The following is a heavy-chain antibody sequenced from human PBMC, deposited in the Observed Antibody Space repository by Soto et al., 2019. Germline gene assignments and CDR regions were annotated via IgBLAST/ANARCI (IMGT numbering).Heavy chain of an antibody. J-gene: IGHJ4*02. CDR3: ASDAAAGLKF. CDR1: GFTLSRVM. V-gene: IGHV3-48*03. CDR2: ISNTGSTI. Sequence: GGSLRLSCAASGFTLSRVMMNWVRQAPGHGLEWVAYISNTGSTIDYADSVKGRFTISRDNARNTLYLQMNSLRVDDTAIYYCASDAAAGLKFWGQGTLVTVSS. D-gene: IGHD6-13*01.